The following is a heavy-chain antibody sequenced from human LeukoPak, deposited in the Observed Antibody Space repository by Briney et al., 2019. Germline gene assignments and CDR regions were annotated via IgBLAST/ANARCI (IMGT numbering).Heavy chain of an antibody. CDR1: GFTFSSYG. J-gene: IGHJ4*02. Sequence: GRSLRLSCAASGFTFSSYGMHWVRQAPGKGLEWVAVISYDGSNKYYADSVKGRFTISRDNSKNTLYLQMNSLRAEDTALYHCVAIGAAALLNDDFSGPFDYWGQGTLVTVSS. CDR3: VAIGAAALLNDDFSGPFDY. D-gene: IGHD6-13*01. V-gene: IGHV3-30*03. CDR2: ISYDGSNK.